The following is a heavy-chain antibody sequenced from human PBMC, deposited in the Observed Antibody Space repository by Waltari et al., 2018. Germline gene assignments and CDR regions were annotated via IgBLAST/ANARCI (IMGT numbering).Heavy chain of an antibody. J-gene: IGHJ5*02. CDR3: ARHIDSIRSA. V-gene: IGHV1-2*06. D-gene: IGHD2-21*01. CDR1: GHAFTDSV. Sequence: QVPLLQSGAEGKKPGASVKVLCNRSGHAFTDSVIDWVPHAPGQGLEWMGRINPKSGATTYPQKLQGRITMTRDTSIGTAYMELGSVTSDDTALYYCARHIDSIRSAWGQGTLVTVSS. CDR2: INPKSGAT.